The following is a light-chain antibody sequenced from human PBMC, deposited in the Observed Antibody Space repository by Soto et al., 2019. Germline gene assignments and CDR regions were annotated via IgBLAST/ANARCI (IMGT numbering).Light chain of an antibody. Sequence: DIQMTQSPASLSASIGDRVIITCRASQRISNYLNWYQHKPGRAPKFLIYAASSLQSGVPSRFSGSGSGTDFTLTISSRQREDFGTYFCQQSFSSSWTFGQGTKLE. J-gene: IGKJ1*01. CDR2: AAS. CDR3: QQSFSSSWT. V-gene: IGKV1-39*01. CDR1: QRISNY.